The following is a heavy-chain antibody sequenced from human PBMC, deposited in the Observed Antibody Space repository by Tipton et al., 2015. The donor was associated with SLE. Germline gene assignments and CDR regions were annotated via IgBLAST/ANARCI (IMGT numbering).Heavy chain of an antibody. D-gene: IGHD3-22*01. CDR3: ARDGRGYYYDSSGYFNP. J-gene: IGHJ5*02. Sequence: GLVKPSETLSLTCTVSGGSISSYYWSWIRQPPGKGLEWIGYIYYSGSTNYNPSLKSRVTISADTSKNQFSLKLSSVTAADTAVYYCARDGRGYYYDSSGYFNPWGQGTLVTVSS. CDR1: GGSISSYY. CDR2: IYYSGST. V-gene: IGHV4-59*01.